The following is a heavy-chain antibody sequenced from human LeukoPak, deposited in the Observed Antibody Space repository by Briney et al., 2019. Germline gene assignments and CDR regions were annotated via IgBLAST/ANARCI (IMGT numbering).Heavy chain of an antibody. V-gene: IGHV3-20*04. CDR2: INWNGDST. D-gene: IGHD3-3*01. Sequence: PGGSLRLSCAASGFTFDEYGMSWVRQAPGKGLEWVSGINWNGDSTGYADSVKGRFTISRDNAKNSLYLQMNSLRADDTAFYYCARKVRFLEWSLVAPLDYWGQGSLVTVSS. CDR1: GFTFDEYG. J-gene: IGHJ4*02. CDR3: ARKVRFLEWSLVAPLDY.